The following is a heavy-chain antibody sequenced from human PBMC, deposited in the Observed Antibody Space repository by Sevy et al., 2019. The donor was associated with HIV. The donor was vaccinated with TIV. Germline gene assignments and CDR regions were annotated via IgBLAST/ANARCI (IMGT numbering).Heavy chain of an antibody. Sequence: QTLSLTCTVSGGSISSGDYYWSWIRQPPGKGLEWIGYIYYSGSTYYNPSLKSRVTISVDTSKNQFSLKLSSVTAADTAVYYCARDREVTTSYYYYGMDVWGQGTTVTVSS. CDR1: GGSISSGDYY. CDR3: ARDREVTTSYYYYGMDV. V-gene: IGHV4-30-4*01. D-gene: IGHD4-17*01. J-gene: IGHJ6*02. CDR2: IYYSGST.